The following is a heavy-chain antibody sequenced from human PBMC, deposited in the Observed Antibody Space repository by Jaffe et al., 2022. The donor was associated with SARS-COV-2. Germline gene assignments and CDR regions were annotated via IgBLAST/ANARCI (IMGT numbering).Heavy chain of an antibody. Sequence: QVQLVESGGGVVQPGRSLRLSCAASGFTFSSYGMHWVRQAPGKGLEWVALISYDGSNKYYADSVKGRFTISRDNSKSTLSLQMNSLRAEDTAVYYCVKDQGSIVVIPTTSDYWGQGTLVTVSS. CDR2: ISYDGSNK. CDR3: VKDQGSIVVIPTTSDY. CDR1: GFTFSSYG. J-gene: IGHJ4*02. D-gene: IGHD2-2*01. V-gene: IGHV3-30*18.